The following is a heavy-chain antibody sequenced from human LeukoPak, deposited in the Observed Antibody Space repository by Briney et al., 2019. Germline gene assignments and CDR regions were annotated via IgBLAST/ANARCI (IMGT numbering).Heavy chain of an antibody. D-gene: IGHD5-12*01. Sequence: GGSLRLSCAASGFTFSSYAMSWVRQAPGKGREGVSAISGSGGSTYYADSVKGRFTISRDNSKNTLYLQMNSLRAEDTAVYYCAKGSGYDPDYWGQGTLVTVSS. CDR2: ISGSGGST. V-gene: IGHV3-23*01. J-gene: IGHJ4*02. CDR3: AKGSGYDPDY. CDR1: GFTFSSYA.